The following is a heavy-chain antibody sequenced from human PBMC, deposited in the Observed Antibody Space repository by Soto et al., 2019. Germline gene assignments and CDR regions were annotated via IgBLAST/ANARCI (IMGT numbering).Heavy chain of an antibody. CDR3: AKGSCISTSCAVLDS. V-gene: IGHV3-9*01. CDR1: GFTFDDYA. D-gene: IGHD2-2*01. J-gene: IGHJ4*02. Sequence: GGSLRLSCAASGFTFDDYAMHWVRQPPGKGLEWVSGLNRNSANIGYADSVKGRFTISRDNAKNSLYLQMNSLRAEDTALYYCAKGSCISTSCAVLDSWGQGTLVTVS. CDR2: LNRNSANI.